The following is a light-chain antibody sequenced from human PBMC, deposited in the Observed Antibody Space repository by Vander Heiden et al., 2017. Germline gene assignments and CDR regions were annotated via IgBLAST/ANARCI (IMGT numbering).Light chain of an antibody. V-gene: IGKV4-1*01. Sequence: DIVMTQSPDSLAVSLGERATINCKSSESVLYTSNNRNYLAWYQQKPGQPPKLLISWASIRESGVPDRFSGSGSGTDFTLTISSLQAEDVTVYYCQQYYSTPPTFGQGTRLEIK. CDR1: ESVLYTSNNRNY. CDR3: QQYYSTPPT. J-gene: IGKJ5*01. CDR2: WAS.